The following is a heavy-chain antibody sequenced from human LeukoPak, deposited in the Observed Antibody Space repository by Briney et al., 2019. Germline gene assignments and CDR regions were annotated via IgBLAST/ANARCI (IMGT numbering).Heavy chain of an antibody. CDR2: MNPNSGNT. D-gene: IGHD5-18*01. Sequence: GASVKVSCKASGYTFTSYGINWVRQATGQGLEWMGWMNPNSGNTGYAQKFQGRVTMTSNTSISTAYMELSSLRSEDTAVYYCARQPDTENWFDPWGQGTLVTVSS. CDR1: GYTFTSYG. CDR3: ARQPDTENWFDP. J-gene: IGHJ5*02. V-gene: IGHV1-8*02.